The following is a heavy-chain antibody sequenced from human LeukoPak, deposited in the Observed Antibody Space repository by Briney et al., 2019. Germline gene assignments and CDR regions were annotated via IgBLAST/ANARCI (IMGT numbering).Heavy chain of an antibody. V-gene: IGHV3-23*01. CDR2: IRGSGGST. D-gene: IGHD3-22*01. CDR3: AKWDTYYDSSGYYFY. CDR1: GFTFSSYG. Sequence: GGTLRLSCAASGFTFSSYGMSWVRQAPGKGLEWVSAIRGSGGSTYYADSVKGRFTISRDNSKNTLYLQMNSLRAEDTAVYYCAKWDTYYDSSGYYFYWGQGTLVTVSS. J-gene: IGHJ4*02.